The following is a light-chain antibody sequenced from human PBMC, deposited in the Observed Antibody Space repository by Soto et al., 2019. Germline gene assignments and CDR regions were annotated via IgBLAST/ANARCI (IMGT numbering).Light chain of an antibody. Sequence: DIQMTQSPSTLSASVGDRFTITCRASQNIDRWLSWYQQKPGKAPNLLIYGASSLESGVPSRFSGSGSGTEFTLTLSSLRPDDFATYYCQHYNSYPWTFGQGTKVEIK. V-gene: IGKV1-5*03. CDR3: QHYNSYPWT. CDR1: QNIDRW. CDR2: GAS. J-gene: IGKJ1*01.